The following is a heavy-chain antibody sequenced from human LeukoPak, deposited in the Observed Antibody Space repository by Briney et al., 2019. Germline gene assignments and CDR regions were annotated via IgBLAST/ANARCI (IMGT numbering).Heavy chain of an antibody. CDR3: ARDPSNTSGRNLFFGY. J-gene: IGHJ4*02. Sequence: ASVKVSRKASGYIFTKYGVSWVRQAPGQGLEWMAWISTYNGDTNYAQKFQGRVTLTTDTSTSTVFMELRNLNTDDTAVYYCARDPSNTSGRNLFFGYWGQGTLVTVSS. V-gene: IGHV1-18*01. D-gene: IGHD6-19*01. CDR2: ISTYNGDT. CDR1: GYIFTKYG.